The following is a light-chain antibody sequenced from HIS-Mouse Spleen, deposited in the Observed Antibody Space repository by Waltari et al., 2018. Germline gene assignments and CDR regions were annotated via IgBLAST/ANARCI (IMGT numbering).Light chain of an antibody. Sequence: QSVLTQPPSVSAAPGQKVTISCSGSSSNIGNNYVSWYQQPPGTAPKLLIYDNKRRPAGFPDRFSGSKSGTSATLGITGLQTGDEADYYCGTWDSSLSAGVFGGGTKLTVL. J-gene: IGLJ3*02. CDR2: DNK. CDR1: SSNIGNNY. V-gene: IGLV1-51*01. CDR3: GTWDSSLSAGV.